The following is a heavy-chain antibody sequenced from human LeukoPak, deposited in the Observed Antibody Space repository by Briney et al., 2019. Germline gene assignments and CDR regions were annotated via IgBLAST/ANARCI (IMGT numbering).Heavy chain of an antibody. Sequence: GGSLRLSCAASGFTFSSYAMSWVRQAPGKGLEWVSAISGSGGSTYYADSVKGRFTISRDNSKNTLYLQMNSLRAEDTAVYYCARAPTRDGIAAAGSYYFDYWGQGTLVTVSS. D-gene: IGHD6-13*01. V-gene: IGHV3-23*01. CDR2: ISGSGGST. J-gene: IGHJ4*02. CDR3: ARAPTRDGIAAAGSYYFDY. CDR1: GFTFSSYA.